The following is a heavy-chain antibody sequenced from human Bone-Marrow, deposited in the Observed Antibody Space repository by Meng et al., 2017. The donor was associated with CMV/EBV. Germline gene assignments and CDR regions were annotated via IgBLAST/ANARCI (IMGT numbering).Heavy chain of an antibody. Sequence: GESLKISCAASGFTFDDYGMSWVRQAPGKGLEWVSGINWNGGSTGYADSVKGRFTISRDNAKNSLYLQMNSLRAEDTAVYYCARDGSGSYYAYWGQGTLVTVSS. J-gene: IGHJ4*02. D-gene: IGHD1-26*01. V-gene: IGHV3-20*04. CDR2: INWNGGST. CDR1: GFTFDDYG. CDR3: ARDGSGSYYAY.